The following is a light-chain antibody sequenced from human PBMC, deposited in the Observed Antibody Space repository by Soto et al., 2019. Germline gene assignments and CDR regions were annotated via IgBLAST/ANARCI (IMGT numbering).Light chain of an antibody. V-gene: IGKV1-33*01. CDR3: LCYITYPWT. CDR1: QDISNY. CDR2: DAS. J-gene: IGKJ1*01. Sequence: DIQMTQSPSSLSASVGDRVTITCQASQDISNYLNWYQQKPGKAPKLLIYDASNLETGVPSRFSGSGSGTEFSLTISSLQPEDFATYYCLCYITYPWTFGQGTKVDIK.